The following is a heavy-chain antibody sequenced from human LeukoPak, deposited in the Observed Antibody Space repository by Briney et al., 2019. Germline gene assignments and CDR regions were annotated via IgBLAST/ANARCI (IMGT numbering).Heavy chain of an antibody. CDR1: GFTVSSNY. CDR2: IYHSGST. D-gene: IGHD3-9*01. CDR3: AREELRYFDWLLNWFDP. V-gene: IGHV4-38-2*02. Sequence: GSLRLSCVASGFTVSSNYMSWVRQPPGKGLEWIGSIYHSGSTYYNPSLKSRVTISVDTSKNQFSLNLSSVTAADTAVYYCAREELRYFDWLLNWFDPWGQGTLVTVSS. J-gene: IGHJ5*02.